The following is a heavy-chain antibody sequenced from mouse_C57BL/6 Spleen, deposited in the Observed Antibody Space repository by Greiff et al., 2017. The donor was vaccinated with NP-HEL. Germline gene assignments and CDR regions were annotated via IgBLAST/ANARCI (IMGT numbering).Heavy chain of an antibody. V-gene: IGHV5-17*01. CDR1: GFTFSDYG. CDR3: ARQLRLGYYFDY. J-gene: IGHJ2*01. Sequence: DVQLVESGGGLVKPGGSLKLSCAASGFTFSDYGMHWVRQAPEKGLEWVAYISSGSSTIYYADTVKGRFTISRDNAKNTLFLQMTSLRSEDTAMYYCARQLRLGYYFDYWGQGTTLTVSS. D-gene: IGHD3-2*02. CDR2: ISSGSSTI.